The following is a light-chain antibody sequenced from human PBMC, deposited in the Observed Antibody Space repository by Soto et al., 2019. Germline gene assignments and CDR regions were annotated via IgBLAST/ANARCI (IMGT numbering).Light chain of an antibody. J-gene: IGKJ1*01. CDR1: PSVSSY. CDR3: QQRSNWPLTWT. CDR2: DAS. V-gene: IGKV3-11*01. Sequence: EIVLTQSPATLSLSPGERATLSCRTSPSVSSYLAWYQQKPGQAPRLLMDDASNRATGIPARFSGSGSGTDFTLTISSLEPEDFAVYYCQQRSNWPLTWTFGQGTKVDIK.